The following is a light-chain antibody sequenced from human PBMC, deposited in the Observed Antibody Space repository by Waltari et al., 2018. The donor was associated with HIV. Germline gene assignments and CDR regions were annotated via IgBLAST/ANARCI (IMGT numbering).Light chain of an antibody. CDR1: QSVPANY. CDR3: QQYGSSLFT. Sequence: EIVLTQSPGTLSLSPGERVTLSCRASQSVPANYVAWYQQKPAQAPRLLIYAASSRATGIPDRFSGGGSGTDFTLTINSLEPEDFAVYFFQQYGSSLFTFGPGTKVDLK. V-gene: IGKV3-20*01. J-gene: IGKJ3*01. CDR2: AAS.